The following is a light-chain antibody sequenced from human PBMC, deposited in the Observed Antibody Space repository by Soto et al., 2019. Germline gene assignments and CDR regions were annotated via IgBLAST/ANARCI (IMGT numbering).Light chain of an antibody. J-gene: IGKJ4*01. CDR2: GAS. V-gene: IGKV3-20*01. Sequence: EIVLTQSPGTLSLSPGERATLSCRASQSVSSSYLAWYQQKPGQAPRLLIYGASSRATGIPDRFSGSGSGTDFTLTISRLEPEDFAVYYWQQYDSSPLAFGGGTNVDIK. CDR1: QSVSSSY. CDR3: QQYDSSPLA.